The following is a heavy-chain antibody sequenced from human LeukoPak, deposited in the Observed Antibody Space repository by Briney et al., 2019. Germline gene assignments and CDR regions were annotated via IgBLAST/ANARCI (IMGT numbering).Heavy chain of an antibody. Sequence: PSETLSLTCTVSGGSISGYYWSWIRQPPGKGLEWIGYTYYSGSTKYNPSLKSRVTMSGDTSRDQFSLKLSSVTAADTAVYYCARGGLENGYHSNDGFDIWGQGTMVTVSS. D-gene: IGHD3-22*01. CDR1: GGSISGYY. J-gene: IGHJ3*02. CDR3: ARGGLENGYHSNDGFDI. CDR2: TYYSGST. V-gene: IGHV4-59*01.